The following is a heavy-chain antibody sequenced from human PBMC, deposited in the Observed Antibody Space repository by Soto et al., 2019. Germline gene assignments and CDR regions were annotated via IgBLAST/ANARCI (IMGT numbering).Heavy chain of an antibody. V-gene: IGHV4-59*08. D-gene: IGHD3-22*01. CDR2: IYYAGTT. J-gene: IGHJ5*02. CDR3: ASLGAYYQALDA. Sequence: QVQLQESGPGLVKPSETLSLRCTVSDGSLSPNYWTWIRQAPGKGLEWIGYIYYAGTTTYNPSLKSRVSLSIDTSKNEVSLNLASVTAADTAVYYCASLGAYYQALDAWGQGTLVTVSS. CDR1: DGSLSPNY.